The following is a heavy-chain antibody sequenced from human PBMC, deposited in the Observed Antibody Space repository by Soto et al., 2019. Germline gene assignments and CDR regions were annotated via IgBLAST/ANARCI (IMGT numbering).Heavy chain of an antibody. D-gene: IGHD3-3*01. Sequence: GESLKISCKGSGYSFTSYWISWVGQMPGKGLEWMGRIDPSDSYTNYSPSFQGHVTISADKSISTAYLQWSSLKASDTAMYYCASGHYDFWSGYYQLGMDVWGQGTTVTVSS. CDR3: ASGHYDFWSGYYQLGMDV. CDR1: GYSFTSYW. V-gene: IGHV5-10-1*01. CDR2: IDPSDSYT. J-gene: IGHJ6*02.